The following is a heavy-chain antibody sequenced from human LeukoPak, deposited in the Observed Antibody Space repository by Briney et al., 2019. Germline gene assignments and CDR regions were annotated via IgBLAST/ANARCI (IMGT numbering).Heavy chain of an antibody. J-gene: IGHJ4*02. CDR1: GFTFSSYA. CDR2: VSGSGGST. V-gene: IGHV3-23*01. Sequence: GGSLRLSCAASGFTFSSYAMSWVRQAPGTGLEWVSTVSGSGGSTYYADSVKGRFTISRDNAKNSLYLQMNSLRAEDTAIYYCARGYPIDYWGQGTLVTVSS. D-gene: IGHD2-15*01. CDR3: ARGYPIDY.